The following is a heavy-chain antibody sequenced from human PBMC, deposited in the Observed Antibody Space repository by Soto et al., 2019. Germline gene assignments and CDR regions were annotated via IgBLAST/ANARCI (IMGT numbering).Heavy chain of an antibody. Sequence: RGESLKISCKGSGYSFTSYWISWVRQMPGKGLEWMGRIDPSDSYTNYSPSFQGHVTISADKSISTAYLQWSSLKASDTAMYYCARNGGYYYDSSGYYYDYYYYGMDVWGQGTTVTVSS. CDR3: ARNGGYYYDSSGYYYDYYYYGMDV. V-gene: IGHV5-10-1*01. CDR2: IDPSDSYT. CDR1: GYSFTSYW. D-gene: IGHD3-22*01. J-gene: IGHJ6*02.